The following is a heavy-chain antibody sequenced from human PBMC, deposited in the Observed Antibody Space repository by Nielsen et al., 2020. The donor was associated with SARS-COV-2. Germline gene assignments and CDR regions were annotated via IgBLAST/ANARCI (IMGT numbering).Heavy chain of an antibody. J-gene: IGHJ3*01. CDR1: GFTFSSYA. CDR3: ARGSDYYDSSGLV. Sequence: GESLKISCAASGFTFSSYAMSWVRQAPGKGLEWVSAISGGGGSTYYADSVKGRFTISRDNSKNTLYLQMNSLRAEDTAVYYCARGSDYYDSSGLVWGQGTMVTVSS. D-gene: IGHD3-22*01. V-gene: IGHV3-23*01. CDR2: ISGGGGST.